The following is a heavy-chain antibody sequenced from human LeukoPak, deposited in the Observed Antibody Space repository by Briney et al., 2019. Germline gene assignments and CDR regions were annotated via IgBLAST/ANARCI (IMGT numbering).Heavy chain of an antibody. J-gene: IGHJ4*02. Sequence: ASVKVSCKASGYTFTGYYMHWVRQAPGQGLEWMGWINPDSGGTNYAQKFQGRVTMTRDTSIGTAYMQLSRLSSDDTAVYYCARVDDRGHYYDSSGPRKLFDYWGQGTLVTVSS. CDR3: ARVDDRGHYYDSSGPRKLFDY. V-gene: IGHV1-2*02. D-gene: IGHD3-22*01. CDR2: INPDSGGT. CDR1: GYTFTGYY.